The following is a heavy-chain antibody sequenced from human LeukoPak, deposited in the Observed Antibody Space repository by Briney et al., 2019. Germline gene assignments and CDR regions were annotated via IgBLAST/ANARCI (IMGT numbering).Heavy chain of an antibody. Sequence: GGSLRLSCAASGFTFSSYSMTWVRQAPGKGLEWVSSISSSSSYIYYADSVKGRFTISRDNAKNSLYLQMNSLRAEDTAVYYCARRKTAMVTSDAFDIWGQGTMVTVSS. J-gene: IGHJ3*02. CDR1: GFTFSSYS. CDR2: ISSSSSYI. CDR3: ARRKTAMVTSDAFDI. D-gene: IGHD5-18*01. V-gene: IGHV3-21*01.